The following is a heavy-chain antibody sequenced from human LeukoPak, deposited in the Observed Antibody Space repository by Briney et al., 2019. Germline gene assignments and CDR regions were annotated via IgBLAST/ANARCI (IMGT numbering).Heavy chain of an antibody. CDR3: AREQQLVNEYYYYYYGMDV. CDR2: INSDGSST. CDR1: GFTFSSYW. Sequence: PGGSLLLSCAASGFTFSSYWMHWGRPAPGKGLVWVSRINSDGSSTSYADSVKGRFTISRDNAKNTLYLQMNSLRAEDTAVYYCAREQQLVNEYYYYYYGMDVWGKGTTVTVSS. D-gene: IGHD6-13*01. J-gene: IGHJ6*04. V-gene: IGHV3-74*01.